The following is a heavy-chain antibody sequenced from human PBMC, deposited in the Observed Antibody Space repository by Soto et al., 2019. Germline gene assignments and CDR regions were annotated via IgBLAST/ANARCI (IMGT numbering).Heavy chain of an antibody. V-gene: IGHV5-10-1*01. CDR3: VRRPSDHDFWSGYEDV. CDR1: RYSFTSYW. J-gene: IGHJ6*02. CDR2: IDPSDSYT. Sequence: PGESLKISCKGSRYSFTSYWTSWVRQMAGKGLEWMGRIDPSDSYTNYSPSFQGHVTISADQSTSTAYLQWSSLKASDTAMYYCVRRPSDHDFWSGYEDVWGQGTTVTVSS. D-gene: IGHD3-3*01.